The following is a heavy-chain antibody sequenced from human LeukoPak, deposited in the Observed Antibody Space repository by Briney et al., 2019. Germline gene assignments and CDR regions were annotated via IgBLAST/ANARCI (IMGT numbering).Heavy chain of an antibody. Sequence: PGGSLRLSCAASGFTFSSCGMHWVRQAPGKGLEWVAFIRYDGSNKYYADSVKGRFTIPRDNSKNTLYLQMNSLRAEDTAVYYCAPWLGGGAADFDYWGQGTLVTVSS. CDR2: IRYDGSNK. D-gene: IGHD3-9*01. V-gene: IGHV3-30*02. J-gene: IGHJ4*02. CDR1: GFTFSSCG. CDR3: APWLGGGAADFDY.